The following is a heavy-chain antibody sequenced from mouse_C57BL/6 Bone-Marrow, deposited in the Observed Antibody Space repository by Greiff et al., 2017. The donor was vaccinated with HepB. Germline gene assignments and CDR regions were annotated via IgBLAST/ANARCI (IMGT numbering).Heavy chain of an antibody. Sequence: QVHVKQPGAELVKPGASVKVSCKASGYTFTSYWMHWVKQRPGQGLEWIGRIHPSDSDTNYNQKFKGKATLTVDKSSSTAYMQLSSLTSEDSAVYYCAYYSNYAEFDYWGQGTTLTVSS. CDR2: IHPSDSDT. D-gene: IGHD2-5*01. J-gene: IGHJ2*01. CDR3: AYYSNYAEFDY. V-gene: IGHV1-74*01. CDR1: GYTFTSYW.